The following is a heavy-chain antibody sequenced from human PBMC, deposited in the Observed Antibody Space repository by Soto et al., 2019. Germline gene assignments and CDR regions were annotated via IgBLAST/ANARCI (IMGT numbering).Heavy chain of an antibody. V-gene: IGHV1-69*01. CDR1: GGTFNTYI. D-gene: IGHD3-22*01. Sequence: QVQLVQSGAEVKKPGSSVKVSCKASGGTFNTYIINWLRQAPGQGLEWMGGIIPIFGTATYAQKFQGRITITADDSTSTAYMDLSSLRSEDTAVYYCARDEEYFDTKGDFHYWGQGTLVIVSS. J-gene: IGHJ4*02. CDR2: IIPIFGTA. CDR3: ARDEEYFDTKGDFHY.